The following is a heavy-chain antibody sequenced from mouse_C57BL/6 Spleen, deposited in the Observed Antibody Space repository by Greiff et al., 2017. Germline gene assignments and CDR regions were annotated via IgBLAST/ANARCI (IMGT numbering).Heavy chain of an antibody. D-gene: IGHD3-2*02. CDR1: GYAFSSSW. J-gene: IGHJ3*01. Sequence: QVQLQQSGPELVKPGASVKISCKASGYAFSSSWMNWVKQRPGKGLEWIGRIYPGDGDTNYNGKFKGKATLTADKSSSTAYMQLSSLTSEDSAVYFCARPSSGALFAYWGQGTLVTVSA. V-gene: IGHV1-82*01. CDR2: IYPGDGDT. CDR3: ARPSSGALFAY.